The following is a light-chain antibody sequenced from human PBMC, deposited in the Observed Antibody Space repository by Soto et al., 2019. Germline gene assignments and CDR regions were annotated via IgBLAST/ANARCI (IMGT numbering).Light chain of an antibody. V-gene: IGKV1-17*01. CDR1: QSIRND. Sequence: DNELTQSPSILSVSVVDRATISCRASQSIRNDLGWYQQKPGQAPKLLIFAASSVESGVPSRFSGSGSGTEFTLTISSLQPDDFATYYCQQYNSYPWTFGQGTKVDIK. CDR2: AAS. J-gene: IGKJ1*01. CDR3: QQYNSYPWT.